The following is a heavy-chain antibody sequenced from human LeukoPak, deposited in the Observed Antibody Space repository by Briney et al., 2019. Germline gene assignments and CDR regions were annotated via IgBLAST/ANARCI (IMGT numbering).Heavy chain of an antibody. CDR3: ARLKRRAGAFDI. CDR2: IYYSGST. D-gene: IGHD3-9*01. J-gene: IGHJ4*02. CDR1: GGSISSSSYY. V-gene: IGHV4-39*01. Sequence: SETLSLTCTVSGGSISSSSYYWGWIRQPPGKGLEWIGSIYYSGSTYYNPSLKSRVTISVDTSKNQFSLKLSSVTAADTAVYYCARLKRRAGAFDIWGQGTLVTVSS.